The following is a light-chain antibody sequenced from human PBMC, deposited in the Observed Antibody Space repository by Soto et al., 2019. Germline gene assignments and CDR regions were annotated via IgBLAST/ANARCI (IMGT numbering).Light chain of an antibody. CDR2: AAS. Sequence: EIVLTQSPGTLSLSPGERATLSCRASQSVTSSYLAWYQHKPGQAPRLLIYAASRRATGIPDRFTGSGSGTDFTRTISRLGPDDFAVYYCHQYGSSPPTFGGGTKVEIK. CDR1: QSVTSSY. CDR3: HQYGSSPPT. J-gene: IGKJ4*01. V-gene: IGKV3-20*01.